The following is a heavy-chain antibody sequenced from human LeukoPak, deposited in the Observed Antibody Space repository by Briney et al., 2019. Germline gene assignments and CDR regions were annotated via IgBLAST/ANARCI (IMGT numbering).Heavy chain of an antibody. V-gene: IGHV3-23*01. Sequence: GGSLRLSCAASGFTFSSYSMNWVRQAPGKGLEWVSTLSTTGGSTYYADSVKGRFTISRDNSKDTLYLQMNSLRAEDTALYYCAKCSGWYVRGKDYYYYYMDAWGKGTTVTVSS. CDR3: AKCSGWYVRGKDYYYYYMDA. J-gene: IGHJ6*03. CDR2: LSTTGGST. D-gene: IGHD6-19*01. CDR1: GFTFSSYS.